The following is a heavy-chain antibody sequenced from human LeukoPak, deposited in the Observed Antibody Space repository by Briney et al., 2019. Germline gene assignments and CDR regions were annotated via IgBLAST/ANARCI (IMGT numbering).Heavy chain of an antibody. CDR1: GGSISSYY. Sequence: SETLSLTCTVSGGSISSYYWSWIRQPPGKGLEWIGYIYYSGSTNYNPSLKSRVTISVDTSKNQFSLKLSSVTAADTAVYYCARGAPTVTTFFFDYWGQGTLVTVSS. V-gene: IGHV4-59*01. CDR3: ARGAPTVTTFFFDY. D-gene: IGHD4-17*01. CDR2: IYYSGST. J-gene: IGHJ4*02.